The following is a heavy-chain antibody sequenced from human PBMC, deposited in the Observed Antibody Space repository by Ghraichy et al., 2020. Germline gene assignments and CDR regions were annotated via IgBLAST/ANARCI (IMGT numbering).Heavy chain of an antibody. J-gene: IGHJ3*02. CDR1: GGSISSYY. D-gene: IGHD4-17*01. CDR3: ARSHPPDYGDPRGGAFDI. CDR2: IYYSGST. V-gene: IGHV4-59*01. Sequence: SETLSLTCTVSGGSISSYYWSWIRQPPGKGLEWIGYIYYSGSTNYNPSLKSRVPISVDTSKNQFSLTLSSVTAADTAVYYCARSHPPDYGDPRGGAFDIWGQGTMVIVSS.